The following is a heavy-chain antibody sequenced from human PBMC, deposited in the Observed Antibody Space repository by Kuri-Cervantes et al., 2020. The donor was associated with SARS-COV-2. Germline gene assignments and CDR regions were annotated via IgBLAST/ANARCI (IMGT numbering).Heavy chain of an antibody. V-gene: IGHV4-61*02. Sequence: SCTFAGGSISGDTYYWSWVRQPGGKGLEWIGRIYSSGNTNYNPSHKSRVTISEDTSKNQFSLKLTSVTAADTAVYFCARGRGYPDSSGYYFDSWGQGTLVTVSS. D-gene: IGHD3-22*01. J-gene: IGHJ4*02. CDR3: ARGRGYPDSSGYYFDS. CDR1: GGSISGDTYY. CDR2: IYSSGNT.